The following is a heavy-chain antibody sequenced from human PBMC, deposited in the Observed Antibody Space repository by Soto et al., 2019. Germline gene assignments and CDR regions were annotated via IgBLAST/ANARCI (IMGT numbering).Heavy chain of an antibody. CDR2: MNPNSGNT. D-gene: IGHD2-8*01. CDR1: GYTFTSYD. Sequence: ASVKVSCKASGYTFTSYDINWVRQATGQGLEWMGWMNPNSGNTGYAQKFQGRVTMTRNTSISTAYMELSSLRSEDTAVYYCARGDQNIVLMVSASNWFDPWGQGTLVTVSS. V-gene: IGHV1-8*01. CDR3: ARGDQNIVLMVSASNWFDP. J-gene: IGHJ5*02.